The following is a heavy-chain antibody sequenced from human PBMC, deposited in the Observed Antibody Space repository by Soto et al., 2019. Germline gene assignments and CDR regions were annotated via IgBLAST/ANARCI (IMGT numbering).Heavy chain of an antibody. CDR2: IRSKGYGGAT. CDR1: GFPFGDYA. CDR3: VRSRFLDY. J-gene: IGHJ4*02. D-gene: IGHD3-16*01. Sequence: GGSLRLSCTGSGFPFGDYAMSWFRQAPGKGLEWVGVIRSKGYGGATEYAASVRGRFTISRDDSKDIAYLQMNSLKTEDTAMYYCVRSRFLDYWGQGTLVTVSS. V-gene: IGHV3-49*03.